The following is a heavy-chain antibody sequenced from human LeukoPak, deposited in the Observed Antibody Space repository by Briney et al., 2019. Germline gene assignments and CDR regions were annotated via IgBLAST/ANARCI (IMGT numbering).Heavy chain of an antibody. CDR1: GGSFSGYY. CDR3: ARYVLVKTGTTRSSFDF. V-gene: IGHV4-34*10. J-gene: IGHJ4*02. D-gene: IGHD1-1*01. Sequence: SETLSLTCAAYGGSFSGYYWSWIRQPPGKGLEWIGEINHSGSTNCDPSLKSRISMSIDTSKSQFSLNLRSVTAADTAVYYCARYVLVKTGTTRSSFDFWGQGTLVTVSS. CDR2: INHSGST.